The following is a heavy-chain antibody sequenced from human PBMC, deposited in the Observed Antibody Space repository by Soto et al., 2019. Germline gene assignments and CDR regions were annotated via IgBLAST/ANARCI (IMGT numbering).Heavy chain of an antibody. J-gene: IGHJ4*02. D-gene: IGHD6-6*01. CDR3: AREVCQLCYFDY. CDR2: IKQDGSEK. V-gene: IGHV3-7*05. Sequence: GGSLRLSCADSGFTFSNYWITWVRQAPGKGLEWVANIKQDGSEKYYVDSVKGRFTISRDNAKNSLYLQMNSLRAEDTAVYYCAREVCQLCYFDYWGQGTLVTVSS. CDR1: GFTFSNYW.